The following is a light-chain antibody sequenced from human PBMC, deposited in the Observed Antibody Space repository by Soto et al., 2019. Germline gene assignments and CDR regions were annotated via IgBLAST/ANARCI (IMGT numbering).Light chain of an antibody. V-gene: IGLV2-23*02. CDR1: SSDVGGYNL. CDR2: EVS. J-gene: IGLJ2*01. Sequence: QSALTQPASVSGSPGQSITISCTGTSSDVGGYNLVSWYQQHPGKAPKLMSYEVSKRPSGVSNRFSGSTAGNTASLTIAGLEAEDEADYYYCSYGGSSTLVFGGGTKLTVL. CDR3: CSYGGSSTLV.